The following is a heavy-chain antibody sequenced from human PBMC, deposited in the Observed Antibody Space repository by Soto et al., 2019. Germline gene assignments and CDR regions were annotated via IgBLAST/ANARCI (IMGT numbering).Heavy chain of an antibody. CDR1: GFTFSNYA. D-gene: IGHD2-21*02. V-gene: IGHV3-30-3*01. CDR3: ARSVVTASPHYFQH. Sequence: AESLRLSCAASGFTFSNYAMHCVRQAPGKGLEWVSLISYDGSNDYYADSVKGRFSISRDNSKTTLYLQMNSLRAEDTAVYYCARSVVTASPHYFQHWGQGTLVTVSS. CDR2: ISYDGSND. J-gene: IGHJ1*01.